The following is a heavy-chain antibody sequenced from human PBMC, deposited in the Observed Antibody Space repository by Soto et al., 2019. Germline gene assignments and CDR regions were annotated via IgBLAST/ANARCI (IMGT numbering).Heavy chain of an antibody. CDR2: IYYSGST. V-gene: IGHV4-61*01. CDR3: AGYSYGNFDY. Sequence: SETLAVACTFSCCSVSIGTYYWSWIRQPPGKRLEWIGYIYYSGSTNYNPALKSRVSISVDTSKKQLSLKLSSVTAADTAVYYCAGYSYGNFDYWGQGTMVTVSS. J-gene: IGHJ4*02. CDR1: CCSVSIGTYY. D-gene: IGHD5-18*01.